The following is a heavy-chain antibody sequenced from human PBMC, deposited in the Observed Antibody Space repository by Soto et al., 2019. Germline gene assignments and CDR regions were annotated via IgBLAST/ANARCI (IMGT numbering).Heavy chain of an antibody. J-gene: IGHJ6*02. D-gene: IGHD4-4*01. CDR2: IYPGDSDT. CDR1: GYSFTSYW. CDR3: ARGGTVTSYYYYGMDV. Sequence: GESGKISCXGSGYSFTSYWIGWVRQMPGKGLEWMGIIYPGDSDTRYSPSFQGQVTISADKSISTAYLQWSSLKASDTAMYYCARGGTVTSYYYYGMDVWGQGTTVTVSS. V-gene: IGHV5-51*01.